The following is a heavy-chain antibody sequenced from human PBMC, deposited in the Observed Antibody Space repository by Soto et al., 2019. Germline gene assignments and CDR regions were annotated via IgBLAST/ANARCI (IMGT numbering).Heavy chain of an antibody. CDR3: AKDPVSQVATVFDY. D-gene: IGHD5-12*01. J-gene: IGHJ4*02. CDR1: GGTFSSYA. CDR2: IIPIFGTA. Sequence: SVKVSCKASGGTFSSYAIRWVRQAPGQGLEWMGGIIPIFGTANYAQKFQGRVTITADESTSTAYMELSSLRAEDTAVYYCAKDPVSQVATVFDYWGQGTLVTVSS. V-gene: IGHV1-69*13.